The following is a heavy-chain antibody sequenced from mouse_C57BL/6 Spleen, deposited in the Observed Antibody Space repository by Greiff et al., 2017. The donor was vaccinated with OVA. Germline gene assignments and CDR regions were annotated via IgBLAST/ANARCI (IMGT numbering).Heavy chain of an antibody. V-gene: IGHV1-84*01. D-gene: IGHD1-1*01. Sequence: QVQLKQSGPELVKPGASVKLSCKASGYTFTDYYINWVKQRPGQGLEWIGWIYPGSGYTKYNEKFKGKATLTVDTSSSTAYMQLSSLTSEDSAVDFCAREGGISTVVVPMDYWGQGTSVTVSS. CDR2: IYPGSGYT. J-gene: IGHJ4*01. CDR3: AREGGISTVVVPMDY. CDR1: GYTFTDYY.